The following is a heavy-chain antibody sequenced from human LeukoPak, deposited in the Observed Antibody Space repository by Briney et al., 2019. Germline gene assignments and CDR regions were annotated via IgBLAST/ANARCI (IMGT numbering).Heavy chain of an antibody. J-gene: IGHJ3*02. CDR2: ISAYNGNT. D-gene: IGHD2-2*02. Sequence: ASVKVSCKASGYTFTSYGISWVRQAPGQGLEWMGWISAYNGNTNYAQKLQGRVTMTTDTSTSTAYMELRSLRSDDTAVYYCARDYRIQLLYSSAFDIWGQGTMVTASS. CDR3: ARDYRIQLLYSSAFDI. CDR1: GYTFTSYG. V-gene: IGHV1-18*01.